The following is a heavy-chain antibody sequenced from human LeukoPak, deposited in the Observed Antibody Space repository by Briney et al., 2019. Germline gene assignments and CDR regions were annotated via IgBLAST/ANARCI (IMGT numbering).Heavy chain of an antibody. CDR3: ARDSGGYFDRNHFDY. D-gene: IGHD3-9*01. V-gene: IGHV3-21*06. Sequence: VGSLRLSCVASGFTFSSYNMNWVRQAPGKGLEWVSFISTSSSYIYYADSVKGRFTISRHNAKNSLYLEMNSLRAEDTAVYYCARDSGGYFDRNHFDYWGQGTLVTVSS. CDR1: GFTFSSYN. CDR2: ISTSSSYI. J-gene: IGHJ4*02.